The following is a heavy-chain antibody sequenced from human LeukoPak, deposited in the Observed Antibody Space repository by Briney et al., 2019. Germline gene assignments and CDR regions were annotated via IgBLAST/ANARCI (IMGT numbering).Heavy chain of an antibody. CDR3: ARVAAIAVAGTPDY. D-gene: IGHD6-19*01. CDR1: GFTFSSYD. J-gene: IGHJ4*02. CDR2: ISSSSSYI. V-gene: IGHV3-21*01. Sequence: PGRSLRLSCAASGFTFSSYDMHWVRQAPGKGLEWVSSISSSSSYIYYADSVKGRFTISRDNAKNSLYLQMNSLRAEDTAVYYCARVAAIAVAGTPDYWGQGTLVTVSS.